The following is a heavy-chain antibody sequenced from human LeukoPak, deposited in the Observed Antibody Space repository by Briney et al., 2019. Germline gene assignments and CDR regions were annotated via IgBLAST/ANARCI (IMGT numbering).Heavy chain of an antibody. CDR3: ATRFPSYGQKSDY. J-gene: IGHJ4*02. CDR2: INHSGST. CDR1: GGSFSGYY. Sequence: SETLSLTCAVYGGSFSGYYWSWIRQPPGKGLEWIGEINHSGSTNYNPSLKSRVTISVDTSKNQFSLKLSSVTAADTAAYYCATRFPSYGQKSDYWGQGTLVTVSS. V-gene: IGHV4-34*01. D-gene: IGHD5-18*01.